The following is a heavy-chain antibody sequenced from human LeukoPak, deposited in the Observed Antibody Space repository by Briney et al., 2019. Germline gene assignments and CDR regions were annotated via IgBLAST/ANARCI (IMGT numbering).Heavy chain of an antibody. CDR3: AGDKAGSTYNWFDP. J-gene: IGHJ5*02. Sequence: SVKVSCKASGGTFSSYAISWVRQAPGQGLEWMGGIIPIFGTANYAQKFQGRVAITADESTSTAYMELSSLRSEDTAVYYCAGDKAGSTYNWFDPWGQGTLVTVSS. CDR1: GGTFSSYA. D-gene: IGHD5/OR15-5a*01. CDR2: IIPIFGTA. V-gene: IGHV1-69*01.